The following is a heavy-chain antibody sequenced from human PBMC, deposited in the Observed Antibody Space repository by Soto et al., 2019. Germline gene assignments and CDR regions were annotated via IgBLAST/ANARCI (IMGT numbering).Heavy chain of an antibody. Sequence: ASVKVSCKVSGYTLTELSMHWVRQAPGKGLEWMGGFDPEDGETIYAQKFQGRVTMTEDTSTDTAYMELSSLRSEDTAVYYCATGRIAARPDRWFDPWGQGTLVTVSS. CDR2: FDPEDGET. CDR1: GYTLTELS. CDR3: ATGRIAARPDRWFDP. D-gene: IGHD6-6*01. V-gene: IGHV1-24*01. J-gene: IGHJ5*02.